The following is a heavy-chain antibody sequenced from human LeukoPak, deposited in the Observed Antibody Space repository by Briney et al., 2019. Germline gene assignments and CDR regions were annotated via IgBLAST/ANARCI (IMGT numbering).Heavy chain of an antibody. CDR2: INPNSGGT. CDR3: ARDSRLNREGTDY. V-gene: IGHV1-2*02. J-gene: IGHJ4*02. Sequence: ASVKVSCKASGYTFTGYYMHWVRQAPGQGLEWMGWINPNSGGTNYAQKFQGRVTMTRDTSISTAYMELSRLRSDDTVVYYCARDSRLNREGTDYWGQGTLVTVSS. D-gene: IGHD1-1*01. CDR1: GYTFTGYY.